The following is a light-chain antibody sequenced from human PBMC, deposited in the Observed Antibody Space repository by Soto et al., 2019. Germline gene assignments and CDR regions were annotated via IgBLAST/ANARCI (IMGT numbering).Light chain of an antibody. V-gene: IGLV1-44*01. CDR1: SSNIGRNT. CDR2: SSS. J-gene: IGLJ2*01. CDR3: ASWDDSINGHVE. Sequence: QSVLTQPPSASGTPGQRVTISCSGSSSNIGRNTVNWYQQLPGTAPKLLIYSSSQRPSGVPDRFSGSKSGSAASLALSGLQSEDEDDYFCASWDDSINGHVEFGGGTKLTVL.